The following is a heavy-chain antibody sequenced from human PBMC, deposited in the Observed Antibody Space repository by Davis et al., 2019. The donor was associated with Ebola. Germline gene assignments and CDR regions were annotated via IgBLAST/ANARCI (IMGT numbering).Heavy chain of an antibody. J-gene: IGHJ5*02. CDR1: SGSISSYY. Sequence: SETLSLTCTVSSGSISSYYWSWIRQPPGKGLEWIGYIYYSGSTNYNPSLKSRVTISVDTSKNQFSLKLNSVTAADTAVYYCARHRYYGSGSYYNAGWFDTWGQGTLVTVSS. D-gene: IGHD3-10*01. V-gene: IGHV4-59*08. CDR3: ARHRYYGSGSYYNAGWFDT. CDR2: IYYSGST.